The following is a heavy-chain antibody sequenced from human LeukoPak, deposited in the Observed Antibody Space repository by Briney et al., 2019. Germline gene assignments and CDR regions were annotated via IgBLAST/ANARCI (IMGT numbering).Heavy chain of an antibody. Sequence: ASVKVSCKASGYTFTGYYMHWVRQVPGQGLEWMGWINPNSGGTNYAQKFQGWVTMTRDTSISTAYMELSRLRSDDTAVYYCARDLREYSSSWIGMDVWGQGTTVTVSS. D-gene: IGHD6-6*01. CDR2: INPNSGGT. CDR1: GYTFTGYY. J-gene: IGHJ6*02. CDR3: ARDLREYSSSWIGMDV. V-gene: IGHV1-2*04.